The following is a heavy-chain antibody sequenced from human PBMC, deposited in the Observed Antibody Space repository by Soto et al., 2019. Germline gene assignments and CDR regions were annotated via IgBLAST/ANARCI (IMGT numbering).Heavy chain of an antibody. J-gene: IGHJ3*02. Sequence: EVQLVESGGGLVQPGGSLRLSCAASGFTFSSYAMHWVRQAPGKGLEYVSAISSNGGSTYYANSVKGRFTISRDNSMHTLYLQLGSLRAEDMAVYYCARDGCGGDCYSAYAFDIWGQGTMVTVSS. CDR1: GFTFSSYA. CDR3: ARDGCGGDCYSAYAFDI. CDR2: ISSNGGST. D-gene: IGHD2-21*02. V-gene: IGHV3-64*01.